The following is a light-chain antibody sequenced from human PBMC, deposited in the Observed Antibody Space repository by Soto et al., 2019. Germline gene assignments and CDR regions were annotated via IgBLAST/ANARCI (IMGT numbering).Light chain of an antibody. CDR3: SSYTGSTNYV. V-gene: IGLV2-14*01. Sequence: LTQPASVSGSPGQSITISCTGTSSDVGIYNYVSWYQQHPGKAPKLMIYQVTDRPSGVSNRFSGSKSGNTASLTISGLQAEDEADYYCSSYTGSTNYVFGTGTKVTVL. CDR1: SSDVGIYNY. J-gene: IGLJ1*01. CDR2: QVT.